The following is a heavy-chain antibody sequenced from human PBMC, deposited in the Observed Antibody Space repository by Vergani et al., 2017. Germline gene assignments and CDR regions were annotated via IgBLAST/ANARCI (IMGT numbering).Heavy chain of an antibody. Sequence: QVQLVQSGAAVKKPGASVKVSCRASGYSFSSYDISWVRQATGQGLEWMGWMNPNSGTTGYAQKFQGRVTMTADTSTNTAYMELRSLRSDDTAVYFCARVAPSNSEVTPTAFDVWGQGTMVTVSS. CDR1: GYSFSSYD. V-gene: IGHV1-8*01. CDR2: MNPNSGTT. CDR3: ARVAPSNSEVTPTAFDV. D-gene: IGHD1-1*01. J-gene: IGHJ3*01.